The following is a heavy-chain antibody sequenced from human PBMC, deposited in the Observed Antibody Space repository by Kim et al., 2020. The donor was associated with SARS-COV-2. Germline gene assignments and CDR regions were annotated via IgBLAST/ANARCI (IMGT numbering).Heavy chain of an antibody. V-gene: IGHV1-18*01. Sequence: NGKPTHAQKLPGRVTMTTDTSTSTAYMELRSLRSDDTAVYYCARDPPLDYWGQGTLVTVSS. J-gene: IGHJ4*02. CDR3: ARDPPLDY. CDR2: NGKP.